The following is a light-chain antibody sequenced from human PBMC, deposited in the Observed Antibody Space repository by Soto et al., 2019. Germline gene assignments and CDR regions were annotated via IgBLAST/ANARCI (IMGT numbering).Light chain of an antibody. CDR1: QTISNY. V-gene: IGKV1-39*01. CDR2: AAS. Sequence: DIQMTQSPSSLSASVGDRVTITCRASQTISNYLNWYQKKPGKAPKLLIYAASSLQRGVPSRFSGSGSGTDFTLIIGSLQPEDFAAYYCQQSYSPPPITFGQGKRLEIK. J-gene: IGKJ5*01. CDR3: QQSYSPPPIT.